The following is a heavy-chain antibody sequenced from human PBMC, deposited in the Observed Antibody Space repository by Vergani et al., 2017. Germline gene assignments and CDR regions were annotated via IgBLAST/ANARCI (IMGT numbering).Heavy chain of an antibody. J-gene: IGHJ4*02. CDR2: VIPLFGTA. D-gene: IGHD2-15*01. CDR1: GGTFSSYA. V-gene: IGHV1-69*12. CDR3: AVDDCSGGSCYEDGY. Sequence: QVQLVQSGAEVKKPGYSVKVSCKASGGTFSSYAISWVRQAPGQGLEWMGEVIPLFGTANYAQKFQGRVTITEDESTSTAYMELSSLRSEDTAVYYCAVDDCSGGSCYEDGYWGQGTLVTVSS.